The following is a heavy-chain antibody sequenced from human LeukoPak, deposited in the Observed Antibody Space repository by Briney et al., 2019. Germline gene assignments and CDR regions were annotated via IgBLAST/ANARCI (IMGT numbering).Heavy chain of an antibody. CDR1: GFTFDDYG. CDR3: ARLLRYCSGGSCYSGGGDY. V-gene: IGHV3-20*01. J-gene: IGHJ4*02. CDR2: INWNGGST. Sequence: PGGSLRLSCAASGFTFDDYGMSWVRQAPGKGLEWVSGINWNGGSTSYADSVKGRFTISRDNAKNSLYLQMNSLRAEDTALYHCARLLRYCSGGSCYSGGGDYWGQGTLVTVSS. D-gene: IGHD2-15*01.